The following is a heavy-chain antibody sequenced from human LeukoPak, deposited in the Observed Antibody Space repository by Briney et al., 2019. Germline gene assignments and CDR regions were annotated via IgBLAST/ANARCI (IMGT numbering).Heavy chain of an antibody. D-gene: IGHD2-15*01. CDR3: AKDYVGSLADAFDI. CDR2: ISGSGDTT. CDR1: GFTFSNYA. J-gene: IGHJ3*02. Sequence: GGSLRLSCAASGFTFSNYAMSWVRQAPGKGLEWVSAISGSGDTTYYADSVKGRFTIPRDNSKKTLFLEMDSLRAEDTAVYYCAKDYVGSLADAFDIWGQGTMVSVSS. V-gene: IGHV3-23*01.